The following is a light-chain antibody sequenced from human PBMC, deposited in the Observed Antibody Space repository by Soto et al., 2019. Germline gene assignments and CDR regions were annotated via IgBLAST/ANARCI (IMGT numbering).Light chain of an antibody. CDR1: QSISSY. V-gene: IGKV1-39*01. CDR2: AAS. Sequence: DIQMTQSPSSLSASVGDSVTITCRASQSISSYVNWYQQKPGKAPKLLIYAASSLQRGVPSRFSGSGSGTDFTLTISRLQPEDFATYYCQQSYSTSGTFGQGTKVEIK. J-gene: IGKJ1*01. CDR3: QQSYSTSGT.